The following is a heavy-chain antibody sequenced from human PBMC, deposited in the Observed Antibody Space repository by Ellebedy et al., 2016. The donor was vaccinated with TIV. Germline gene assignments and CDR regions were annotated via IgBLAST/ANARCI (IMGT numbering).Heavy chain of an antibody. D-gene: IGHD6-13*01. CDR3: ARDLGSGVYPGH. Sequence: SETLSLTXTVSGVSISSSNYYWGWIRQPPGKGLEWIGTIYSSGITYNSPSLKSRVTMSIDESNNGFSLELTSVTAADTAVYYCARDLGSGVYPGHWGQGTLVTVSS. V-gene: IGHV4-39*07. J-gene: IGHJ4*02. CDR2: IYSSGIT. CDR1: GVSISSSNYY.